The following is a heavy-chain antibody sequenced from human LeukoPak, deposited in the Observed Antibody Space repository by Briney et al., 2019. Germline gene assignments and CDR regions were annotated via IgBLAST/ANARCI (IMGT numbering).Heavy chain of an antibody. D-gene: IGHD2-2*01. CDR3: ARTGYCSSTSCYVSYFDY. J-gene: IGHJ4*02. CDR1: GYTFTGYY. Sequence: ASVKVSCKASGYTFTGYYMHWVRQAPGQGLEWMGWINPNSGGTNYAQKFQGRVTMTRDTSISTAYMELSRLRSDDTAVYYCARTGYCSSTSCYVSYFDYWGQGTLVTVSS. CDR2: INPNSGGT. V-gene: IGHV1-2*02.